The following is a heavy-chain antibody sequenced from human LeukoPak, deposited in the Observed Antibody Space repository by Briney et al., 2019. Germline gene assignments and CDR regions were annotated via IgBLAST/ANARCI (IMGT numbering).Heavy chain of an antibody. CDR1: GGSISSYY. V-gene: IGHV4-59*12. Sequence: SETLSLTCTVSGGSISSYYWSWIRQPPGKGLEWIGYTYYSGSTNYNPSLKSRVTISVDTSKNQFSLKLSSVTAADTAVYYCARSNWNYVDYWGQGTLVTVSS. J-gene: IGHJ4*02. D-gene: IGHD1-1*01. CDR2: TYYSGST. CDR3: ARSNWNYVDY.